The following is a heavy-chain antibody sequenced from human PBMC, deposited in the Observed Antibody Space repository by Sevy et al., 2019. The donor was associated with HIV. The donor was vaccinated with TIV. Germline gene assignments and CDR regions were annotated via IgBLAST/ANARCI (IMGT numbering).Heavy chain of an antibody. CDR2: INPNSGGT. J-gene: IGHJ4*02. CDR3: AREAMVQGVIITVY. Sequence: ASLKVSCKASGGTFTGYYMHWVRQAPGQGLEWMGRINPNSGGTNYAQKFQGRVTMTRDTSISTAYMELSRLRSDDTAVYYCAREAMVQGVIITVYWGQGTLVTVSS. CDR1: GGTFTGYY. D-gene: IGHD3-10*01. V-gene: IGHV1-2*06.